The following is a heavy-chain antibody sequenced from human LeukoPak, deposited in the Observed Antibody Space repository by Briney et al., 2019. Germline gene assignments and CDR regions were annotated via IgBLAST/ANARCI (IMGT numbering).Heavy chain of an antibody. CDR1: GFTFSSYA. D-gene: IGHD3-3*01. Sequence: GGSLRLSCAASGFTFSSYAMSWVRQAPGKGLEWVSGISGSGGSTDYADSLKGRFTISRDNSKNTLYLQMNSLRAEDTAVYYCAKTPVRRFPLYFDYWGQGTLVTVSS. CDR3: AKTPVRRFPLYFDY. CDR2: ISGSGGST. J-gene: IGHJ4*02. V-gene: IGHV3-23*01.